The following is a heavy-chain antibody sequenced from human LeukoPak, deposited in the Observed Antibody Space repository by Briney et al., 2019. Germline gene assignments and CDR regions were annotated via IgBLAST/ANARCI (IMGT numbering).Heavy chain of an antibody. Sequence: SGPSLVKPTQTLTLTCTFSGFSFSNSGVGMGWIRHPPGKALEWLAFIYWDDDKRYSPSLESRLTITKDTFKNQVVLTMTNMDPVDTATYYCAHSEDYYGSVDAFDIWGQGTMVTVSS. D-gene: IGHD3-10*01. V-gene: IGHV2-5*02. J-gene: IGHJ3*02. CDR1: GFSFSNSGVG. CDR2: IYWDDDK. CDR3: AHSEDYYGSVDAFDI.